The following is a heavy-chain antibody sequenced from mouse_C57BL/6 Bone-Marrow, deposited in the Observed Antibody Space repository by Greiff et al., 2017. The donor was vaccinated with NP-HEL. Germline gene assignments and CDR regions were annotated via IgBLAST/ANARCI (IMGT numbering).Heavy chain of an antibody. Sequence: QVQLQQSGAELVRPGASVTLSCKASGYTFTDYEMHWVKQTPVHGLEWIGAIDPETGGTAYNQKFKGKAILTADKSSSTAYMELRSLTSEDSAVYYWTRYYGSSYFAYWGQGTLVTVSA. V-gene: IGHV1-15*01. CDR2: IDPETGGT. CDR3: TRYYGSSYFAY. J-gene: IGHJ3*01. CDR1: GYTFTDYE. D-gene: IGHD1-1*01.